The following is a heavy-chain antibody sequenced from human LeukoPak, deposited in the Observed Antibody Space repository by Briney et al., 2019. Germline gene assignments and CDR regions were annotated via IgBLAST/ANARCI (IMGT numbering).Heavy chain of an antibody. CDR1: GDSVSSNSAA. V-gene: IGHV6-1*01. D-gene: IGHD6-19*01. CDR2: TYYRSKWYN. CDR3: ARETGYSSGWTKIDKGNFDY. Sequence: SQTLSLTCAISGDSVSSNSAAWNWIRQSPSRGLEWLGRTYYRSKWYNDYAVSVKSRITINPDTSKNQFSLQLNSVTPEDTAVYYCARETGYSSGWTKIDKGNFDYWGQGTLVTVSS. J-gene: IGHJ4*02.